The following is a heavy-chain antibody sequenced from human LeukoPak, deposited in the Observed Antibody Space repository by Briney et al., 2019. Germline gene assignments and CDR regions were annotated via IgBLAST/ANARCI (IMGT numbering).Heavy chain of an antibody. J-gene: IGHJ4*02. V-gene: IGHV3-7*01. CDR1: GFTFSSYW. CDR3: AREVVPSRGGYFDY. CDR2: IKQDGSEK. Sequence: TGGSLRLSCAASGFTFSSYWMSWVRPAPGKGLEWVANIKQDGSEKYYVDSVKGRFTISRYNAKNSLYLQMNSLRAEDTAVYYCAREVVPSRGGYFDYWGQGTLVAVSS. D-gene: IGHD2-2*01.